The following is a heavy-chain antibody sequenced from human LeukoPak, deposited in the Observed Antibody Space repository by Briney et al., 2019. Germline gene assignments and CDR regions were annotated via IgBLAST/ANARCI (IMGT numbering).Heavy chain of an antibody. V-gene: IGHV4-38-2*02. Sequence: PSETLSLTCTVSGYSISSGYYWGWIRQPPGKGLEWIGSIYHSGSTYYNPSLKSQVTISVDTSKNQFSLKLSSVTAADTAVYYCARTTAYGSGSYLNWFDPWGQGTLVTVSS. CDR1: GYSISSGYY. CDR2: IYHSGST. D-gene: IGHD3-10*01. CDR3: ARTTAYGSGSYLNWFDP. J-gene: IGHJ5*02.